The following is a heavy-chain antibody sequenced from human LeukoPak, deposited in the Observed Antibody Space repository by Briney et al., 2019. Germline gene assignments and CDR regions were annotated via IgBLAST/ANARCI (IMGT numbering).Heavy chain of an antibody. CDR2: ISSSGDAT. D-gene: IGHD3-22*01. CDR1: GFTFRSYA. Sequence: GGSLRLSCVASGFTFRSYAMNWVRQAPGRGLEWVSGISSSGDATYYADSVRGRFTISRDNSRNTLCLQINSLRAEDTAAYYCATRNFYQSRPYYYYYFDFWGQGTLVTVPS. V-gene: IGHV3-23*01. J-gene: IGHJ4*02. CDR3: ATRNFYQSRPYYYYYFDF.